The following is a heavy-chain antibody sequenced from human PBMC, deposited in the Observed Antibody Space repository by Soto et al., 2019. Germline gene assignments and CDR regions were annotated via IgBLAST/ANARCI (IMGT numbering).Heavy chain of an antibody. CDR2: IXXSXRX. Sequence: PSETTSLTGSVSNGSMSGFYWTWIRHPPGKILDXIGYIXXSXRXXXNXXXXSRATMSVDTSKNQFSLNLKSITAADPAVSSCLRVWVGIGNHFYSWGRGILVTVYS. CDR3: LRVWVGIGNHFYS. V-gene: IGHV4-59*12. J-gene: IGHJ4*02. CDR1: NGSMSGFY. D-gene: IGHD1-26*01.